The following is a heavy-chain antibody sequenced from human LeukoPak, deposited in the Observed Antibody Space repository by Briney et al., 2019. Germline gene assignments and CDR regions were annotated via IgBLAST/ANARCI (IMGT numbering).Heavy chain of an antibody. V-gene: IGHV3-7*03. CDR3: GKDLRGYSYAFDS. D-gene: IGHD5-18*01. CDR2: IKQDGSEK. J-gene: IGHJ4*02. Sequence: GGSLRLSCAASGYTLSSYWMSWVRQAPGKGLERVANIKQDGSEKYYVDSVKGRITISRDNSKNSLYLQMICLIVGDSALCFFGKDLRGYSYAFDSWGQGTLVTVFS. CDR1: GYTLSSYW.